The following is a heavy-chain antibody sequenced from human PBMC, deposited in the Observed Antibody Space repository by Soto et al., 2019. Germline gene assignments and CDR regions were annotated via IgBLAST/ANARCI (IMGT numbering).Heavy chain of an antibody. D-gene: IGHD5-18*01. V-gene: IGHV5-51*01. CDR3: ARSVGYSYATEYYYYGMDV. J-gene: IGHJ6*02. CDR2: IYPGDSDT. CDR1: GYSFTSYW. Sequence: PGESLKISCNGSGYSFTSYWIGWVRQMPGKGLEWMGIIYPGDSDTRYSPSFQGQVTISADKSISTAYLQWSSLKASDTAMYYCARSVGYSYATEYYYYGMDVWGQGTTVTVSS.